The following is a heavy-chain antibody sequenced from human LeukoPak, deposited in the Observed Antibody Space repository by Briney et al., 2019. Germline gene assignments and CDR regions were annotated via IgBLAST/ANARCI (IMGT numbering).Heavy chain of an antibody. CDR2: IYYSGST. D-gene: IGHD6-25*01. Sequence: SETLSLTCTVSGGSISSYYWSWIRQPPGKGLEWIGYIYYSGSTNYNPSLKSRVIISVDTSKNQFSLKVTSVIAADTGVYYCARGYHWGGYYFDYWGQGTLVTVFS. J-gene: IGHJ4*02. CDR1: GGSISSYY. V-gene: IGHV4-59*12. CDR3: ARGYHWGGYYFDY.